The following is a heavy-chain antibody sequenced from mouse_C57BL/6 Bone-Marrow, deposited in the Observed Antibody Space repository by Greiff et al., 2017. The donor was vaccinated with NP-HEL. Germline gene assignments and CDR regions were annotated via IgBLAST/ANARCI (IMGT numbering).Heavy chain of an antibody. Sequence: EVMLVESGGGLVQPGGSMKLSCVASGFTFSNYWMNWVRQSPEKGLEWVAQIRLKSDNYATHYAESVKGRFTISRDDSKSSVYLQMNNLRAEDTGIYYCTVPDGYLYYAMDYWGQGTSVTVSS. D-gene: IGHD2-3*01. J-gene: IGHJ4*01. CDR3: TVPDGYLYYAMDY. V-gene: IGHV6-3*01. CDR1: GFTFSNYW. CDR2: IRLKSDNYAT.